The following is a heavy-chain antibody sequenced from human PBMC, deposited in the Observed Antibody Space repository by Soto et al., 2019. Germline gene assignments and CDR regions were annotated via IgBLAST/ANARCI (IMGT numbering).Heavy chain of an antibody. CDR1: GGTFSSYA. Sequence: QVQLVQSGAEVKKPGSSVKVSCKASGGTFSSYAISWVRQAPGQGLEWMGRIIPTFGTANYAQKFQGRVTITADESTSTAYVELSGLGSEDTTVYYCATNLLWDLDPNQSMMHVWGRGTTVIVSS. J-gene: IGHJ6*02. D-gene: IGHD1-26*01. V-gene: IGHV1-69*18. CDR3: ATNLLWDLDPNQSMMHV. CDR2: IIPTFGTA.